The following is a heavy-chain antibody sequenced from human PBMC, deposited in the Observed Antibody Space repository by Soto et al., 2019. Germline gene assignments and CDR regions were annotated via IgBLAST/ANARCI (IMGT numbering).Heavy chain of an antibody. CDR1: GFTFSDHY. J-gene: IGHJ4*02. V-gene: IGHV3-72*01. Sequence: EVQLVESGGGLVQPGGSLRLSCAASGFTFSDHYMDWVRQAPGKGLEWVGRIRNKANSYTTEYAASVKGRFTISRDDSKNSLYLQTNSLKTEDTAVYYCSRAGILTTPYYFDYWGQGTLVTVSS. D-gene: IGHD4-4*01. CDR3: SRAGILTTPYYFDY. CDR2: IRNKANSYTT.